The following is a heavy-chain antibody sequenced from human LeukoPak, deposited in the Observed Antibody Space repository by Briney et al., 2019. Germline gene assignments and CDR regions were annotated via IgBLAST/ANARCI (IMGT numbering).Heavy chain of an antibody. J-gene: IGHJ4*02. CDR2: IYYSGST. CDR3: ARDSDYYGSGSSGYFDY. D-gene: IGHD3-10*01. CDR1: GGSITSGDYY. Sequence: SETLSLTCTVPGGSITSGDYYWSWIRQHPGKGLEWIGYIYYSGSTYYNPSLKSRVTLSVDTSKNQFSLKLSSVTAADTAVYYCARDSDYYGSGSSGYFDYWGREPWSPSPQ. V-gene: IGHV4-31*03.